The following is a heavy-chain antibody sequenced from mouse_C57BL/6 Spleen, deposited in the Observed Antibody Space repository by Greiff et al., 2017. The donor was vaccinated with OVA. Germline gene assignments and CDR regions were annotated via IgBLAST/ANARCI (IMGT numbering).Heavy chain of an antibody. CDR2: IYPGDGAT. Sequence: QVQLQQSGPELVKPGDSVSISCKASGYAFSSSWMNWVKQRPGKGLEWIGRIYPGDGATNYNGKFKGKATLTADKSSSTAYMQLSSLTSEDSAVYFCARNYDYDEVWFAYWGQGTLVTVSA. D-gene: IGHD2-4*01. CDR3: ARNYDYDEVWFAY. J-gene: IGHJ3*01. CDR1: GYAFSSSW. V-gene: IGHV1-82*01.